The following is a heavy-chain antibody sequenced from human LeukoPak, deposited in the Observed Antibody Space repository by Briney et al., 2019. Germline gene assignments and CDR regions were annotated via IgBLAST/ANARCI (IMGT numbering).Heavy chain of an antibody. V-gene: IGHV3-30*02. J-gene: IGHJ4*02. Sequence: PGGSLRLSCAASGFTFSSYGMHWVRQAPGKGLEWVAFIRYDGSNKYHADSVRGRFTISRDNSKNTLYLQMNSLRAEDTAVYYCAKEHRRCSGGSCYPNNDYWGQGTLVTVSS. CDR2: IRYDGSNK. D-gene: IGHD2-15*01. CDR1: GFTFSSYG. CDR3: AKEHRRCSGGSCYPNNDY.